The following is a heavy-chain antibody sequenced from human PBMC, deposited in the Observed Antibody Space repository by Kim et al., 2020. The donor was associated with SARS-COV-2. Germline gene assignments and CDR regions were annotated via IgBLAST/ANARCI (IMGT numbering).Heavy chain of an antibody. D-gene: IGHD3-10*01. J-gene: IGHJ4*02. CDR2: ISFDGNND. CDR1: GFTFNTYT. Sequence: GGSLRLSCAASGFTFNTYTMHWVRQAPGRGLEWVAAISFDGNNDFYAGSVKGRFTISRDTSKNTLYVQMDSLRPEDTAVYYCGGAHYYGSGGFFHFHNWGQGTLHTVSS. CDR3: GGAHYYGSGGFFHFHN. V-gene: IGHV3-30-3*01.